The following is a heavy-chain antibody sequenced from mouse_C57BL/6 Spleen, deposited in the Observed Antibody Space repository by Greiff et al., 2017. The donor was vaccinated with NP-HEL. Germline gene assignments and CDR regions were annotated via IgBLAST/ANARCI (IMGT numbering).Heavy chain of an antibody. CDR1: GYAFSSYW. Sequence: VKLQESGAELVKPGASVKISCKASGYAFSSYWMNWVKQRPGKGLEWIGQIYPGDGATNYNGKFKGKATLTADKSSSTAYMQLSSLTSEDSAFYFCARSSWLRGFAYWGQGTLVTVSA. D-gene: IGHD2-2*01. CDR3: ARSSWLRGFAY. CDR2: IYPGDGAT. J-gene: IGHJ3*01. V-gene: IGHV1-80*01.